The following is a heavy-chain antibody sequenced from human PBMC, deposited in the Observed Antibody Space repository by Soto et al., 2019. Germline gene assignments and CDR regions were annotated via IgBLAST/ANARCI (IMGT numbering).Heavy chain of an antibody. CDR1: GFTFSSYA. CDR3: ARESPLGTELFDY. V-gene: IGHV3-30-3*01. CDR2: ISYDGSDK. Sequence: PGGSLRLSCAASGFTFSSYAMHWVRQAPGKGLEWVALISYDGSDKDYADSVKGRFTISRDNSKNTLYLQMNSLRAEDTAVYYCARESPLGTELFDYWGQGTLVTVSS. D-gene: IGHD5-18*01. J-gene: IGHJ4*02.